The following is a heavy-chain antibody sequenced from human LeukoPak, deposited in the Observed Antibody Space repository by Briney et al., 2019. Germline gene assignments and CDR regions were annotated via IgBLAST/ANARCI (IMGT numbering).Heavy chain of an antibody. CDR2: ISDVGRNK. J-gene: IGHJ4*02. V-gene: IGHV3-30*18. Sequence: PGRSLRLSCAASGFTFNNSGMHYVRQAPGKGLEWVAVISDVGRNKKYADSVRGRFTISRDDSNNTLYLQMNSLRAEDTGVYCCAKDRETTASGTFDYWGQGTLVTVSP. CDR3: AKDRETTASGTFDY. CDR1: GFTFNNSG. D-gene: IGHD1-1*01.